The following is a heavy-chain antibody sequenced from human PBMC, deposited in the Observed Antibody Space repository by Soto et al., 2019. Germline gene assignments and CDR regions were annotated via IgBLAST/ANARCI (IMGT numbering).Heavy chain of an antibody. Sequence: SETLSLTCAVYGGSFSGYYWSWIRQPPGKGLEWIGEINHSGSTNYNPSLKSRVTISVDTSKNQFSLKLSSVTAADTAVYYCARVVLRGYYGSGSYYNWFDPWGQGTLVTVSS. CDR3: ARVVLRGYYGSGSYYNWFDP. D-gene: IGHD3-10*01. V-gene: IGHV4-34*01. J-gene: IGHJ5*02. CDR2: INHSGST. CDR1: GGSFSGYY.